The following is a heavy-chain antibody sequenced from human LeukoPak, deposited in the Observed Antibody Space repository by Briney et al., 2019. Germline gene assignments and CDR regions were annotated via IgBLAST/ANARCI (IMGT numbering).Heavy chain of an antibody. CDR1: GFTFSSYG. CDR3: AAVLPYDAFDI. Sequence: GGSLRLSCAASGFTFSSYGMHWVRQAPGKGLEWVAVIWYDGSNKYYADSVKGRFTISRDNSKNTLYLQMNSLRAEDTAVYYCAAVLPYDAFDIWGQGTMVIVSS. CDR2: IWYDGSNK. V-gene: IGHV3-33*01. J-gene: IGHJ3*02.